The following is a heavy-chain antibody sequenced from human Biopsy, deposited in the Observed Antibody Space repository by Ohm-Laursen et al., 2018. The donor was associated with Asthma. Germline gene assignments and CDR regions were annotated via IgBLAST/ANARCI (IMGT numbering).Heavy chain of an antibody. D-gene: IGHD3-22*01. CDR1: GFVFSQCG. CDR2: VSSDGHNK. V-gene: IGHV3-30*03. J-gene: IGHJ3*02. Sequence: SLRLSCAASGFVFSQCGMHWVRQGPGKGLEWVALVSSDGHNKYYEDSVKGRLTISRDYSRNRLYLQINSLTVEDSAVYFCARQSGQEYGDSIPFDTWGQGTKVAVSS. CDR3: ARQSGQEYGDSIPFDT.